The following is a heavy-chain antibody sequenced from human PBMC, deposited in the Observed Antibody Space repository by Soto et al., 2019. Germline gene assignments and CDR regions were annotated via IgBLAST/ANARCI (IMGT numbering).Heavy chain of an antibody. CDR1: GGSISSYY. J-gene: IGHJ6*02. CDR3: ARAGGGRRWYSANYCRDV. D-gene: IGHD1-26*01. Sequence: QVQLQESGPGLVKPSETLSLTCTVSGGSISSYYWSWIRQPPGKGLEWIGYIYYGGSTNYNPTLKCGVHISGDKAKNQCSRKRSSAHAADTAVYYWARAGGGRRWYSANYCRDVWGQGTTVTVSS. V-gene: IGHV4-59*01. CDR2: IYYGGST.